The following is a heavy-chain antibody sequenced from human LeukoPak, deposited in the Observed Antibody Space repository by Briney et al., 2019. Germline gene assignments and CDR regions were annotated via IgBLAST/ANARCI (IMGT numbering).Heavy chain of an antibody. CDR3: ARRMPGDAFDV. CDR1: GFTVSNNN. V-gene: IGHV3-20*04. Sequence: GGSLRLSCAASGFTVSNNNINWVRQPPGKGLEWVCNINWNGGSTSYADSLKGRLTISRDNAKSSLYLQMNSLRAEDTAMYFCARRMPGDAFDVWGQGTMVTVSS. CDR2: INWNGGST. J-gene: IGHJ3*01. D-gene: IGHD2-2*01.